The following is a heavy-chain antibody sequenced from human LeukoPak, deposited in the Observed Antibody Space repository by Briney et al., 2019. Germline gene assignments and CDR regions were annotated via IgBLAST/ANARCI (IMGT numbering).Heavy chain of an antibody. D-gene: IGHD3-22*01. J-gene: IGHJ4*02. CDR2: IYPGDSDT. V-gene: IGHV5-51*01. CDR1: GSSFTSYW. Sequence: GEALEISFKGSGSSFTSYWIGWVRPVPGKGLEWMGIIYPGDSDTRYSPSFQGQVTISADKSISTAYLQWSSLKASDTAMYYCARASSSGPDYWGQGTLVTVSS. CDR3: ARASSSGPDY.